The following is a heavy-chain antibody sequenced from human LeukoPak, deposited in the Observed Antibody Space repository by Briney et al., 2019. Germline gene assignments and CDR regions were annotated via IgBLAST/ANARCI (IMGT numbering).Heavy chain of an antibody. CDR3: ARDQSRQWLLTNYHYYGMDV. CDR2: IYTSGST. D-gene: IGHD6-19*01. V-gene: IGHV4-4*07. Sequence: SETLSLTCTVSGGSISSYYWSWIRQPAGKGLEWIGRIYTSGSTNYNPSLKSRVTMSVDTSKNQFSLKLSSVTAAHTAVYYCARDQSRQWLLTNYHYYGMDVWGQGTTDTVCS. J-gene: IGHJ6*02. CDR1: GGSISSYY.